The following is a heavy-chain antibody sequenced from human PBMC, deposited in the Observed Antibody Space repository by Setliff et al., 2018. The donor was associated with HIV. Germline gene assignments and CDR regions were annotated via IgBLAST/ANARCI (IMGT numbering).Heavy chain of an antibody. D-gene: IGHD6-19*01. CDR3: AKDPQQWLATGEYYFDN. Sequence: LRLSCAASGFTFKNAWMSWVRQAPGKGLEWVGRIYSKTDGGARDYAAPVKGRFTISRDDSKNTLYLQMTRLRDEDTAVYYCAKDPQQWLATGEYYFDNWGQGTLVTVSS. J-gene: IGHJ4*02. V-gene: IGHV3-15*01. CDR2: IYSKTDGGAR. CDR1: GFTFKNAW.